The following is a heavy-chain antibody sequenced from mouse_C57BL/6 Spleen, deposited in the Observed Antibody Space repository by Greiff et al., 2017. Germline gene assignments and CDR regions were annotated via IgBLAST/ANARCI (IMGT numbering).Heavy chain of an antibody. Sequence: DVKLVESGGGLVKPGGSLKLSCAASGFTFSSYTMSWVRQTPEKRLEWVATISGGGGNTYYPDSVKGRFTISRDNAKNTLYLQMSSLRSEDTALYYCARQGNDYDSFAYWGQGTLVTVSA. CDR2: ISGGGGNT. CDR3: ARQGNDYDSFAY. D-gene: IGHD2-4*01. CDR1: GFTFSSYT. J-gene: IGHJ3*01. V-gene: IGHV5-9*01.